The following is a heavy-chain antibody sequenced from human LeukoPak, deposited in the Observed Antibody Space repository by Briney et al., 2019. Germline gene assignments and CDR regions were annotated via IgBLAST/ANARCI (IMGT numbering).Heavy chain of an antibody. CDR2: IYSGGST. Sequence: GGSLRLSCAASGFIVSDNYMSWVRQAPGKGLEWVSVIYSGGSTYYADSVRGRFTISRDSSKNTLYLQMNSLRAEDTAIYYCAKGDTGYSYGPYYYYGMDVWGKGTTVTVSS. D-gene: IGHD5-18*01. V-gene: IGHV3-53*01. CDR3: AKGDTGYSYGPYYYYGMDV. CDR1: GFIVSDNY. J-gene: IGHJ6*04.